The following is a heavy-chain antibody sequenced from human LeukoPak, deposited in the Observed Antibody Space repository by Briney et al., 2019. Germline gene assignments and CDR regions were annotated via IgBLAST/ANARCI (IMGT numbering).Heavy chain of an antibody. Sequence: GGALRLSCAASGFTFSNSVMSWVRQAPGKGLEGVSSINDSGCSAYYADSVKGRFTISRDNSKNTLYLQMNSLRAEDTAVYYCARGVSGWPYYLDYWGQGALVTVSS. CDR3: ARGVSGWPYYLDY. CDR1: GFTFSNSV. J-gene: IGHJ4*02. D-gene: IGHD6-19*01. CDR2: INDSGCSA. V-gene: IGHV3-23*01.